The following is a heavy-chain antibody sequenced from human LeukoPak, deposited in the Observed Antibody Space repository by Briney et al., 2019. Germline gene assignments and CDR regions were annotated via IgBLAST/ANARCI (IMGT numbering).Heavy chain of an antibody. CDR1: GFTFTKYW. Sequence: GGSLRLSCAASGFTFTKYWMTWVRQAPGKGLEWVGNIKQDGSDKNYMDSVKGRFTISRDNTKNSVYLQMSSLRAEDTAVYYCAREVWGPEFWGQGTLVTVSS. CDR2: IKQDGSDK. D-gene: IGHD1-14*01. J-gene: IGHJ4*02. CDR3: AREVWGPEF. V-gene: IGHV3-7*01.